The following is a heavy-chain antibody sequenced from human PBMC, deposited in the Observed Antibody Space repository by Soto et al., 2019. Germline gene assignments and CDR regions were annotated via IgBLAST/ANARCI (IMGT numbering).Heavy chain of an antibody. D-gene: IGHD3-10*01. Sequence: EVQLVESGGGLVQPGESLRLSCAASGFTFSDYWIHWVRQAPGKGLVWVSRIKFDGSSANYADSVKGRFTISRDNAKDTVYLQMNSLGAEDTDVYYCANGVRGHYGFDVWGQGTMVTVSS. CDR3: ANGVRGHYGFDV. CDR2: IKFDGSSA. J-gene: IGHJ3*01. V-gene: IGHV3-74*01. CDR1: GFTFSDYW.